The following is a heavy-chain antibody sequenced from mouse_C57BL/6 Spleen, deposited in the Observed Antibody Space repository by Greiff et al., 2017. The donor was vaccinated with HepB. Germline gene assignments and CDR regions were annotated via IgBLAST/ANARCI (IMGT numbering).Heavy chain of an antibody. CDR3: ARSITTGLGFDV. V-gene: IGHV1-82*01. Sequence: VQLQQSGPELVKPGASVKISCKASGYAFSSSWMNWVKQRPGKGLEWIGRIYPGDGDTNYNGKFKGKATLTADKSSSTAYMQLSSLTSEDSAVYFCARSITTGLGFDVWGTGTTVTVSS. J-gene: IGHJ1*03. CDR2: IYPGDGDT. CDR1: GYAFSSSW. D-gene: IGHD1-1*01.